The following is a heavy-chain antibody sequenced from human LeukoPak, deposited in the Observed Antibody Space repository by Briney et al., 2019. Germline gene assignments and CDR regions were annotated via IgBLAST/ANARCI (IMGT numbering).Heavy chain of an antibody. V-gene: IGHV1-18*01. Sequence: ASVKVSCKASGYIFTSYGFAWVRQAPGQGLEWMGWISALNGNTNYAQKFQGRVTMTTDTSTSTAYMELRSLTSDDTAMDYCARDPKGVTPLDYWGQGTLVTVSS. CDR1: GYIFTSYG. CDR2: ISALNGNT. J-gene: IGHJ4*02. CDR3: ARDPKGVTPLDY. D-gene: IGHD3-10*01.